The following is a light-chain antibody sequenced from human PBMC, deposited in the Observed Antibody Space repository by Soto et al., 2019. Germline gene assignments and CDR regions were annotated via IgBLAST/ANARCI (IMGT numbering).Light chain of an antibody. J-gene: IGLJ2*01. CDR2: GNN. CDR3: QSYDNSVRTSV. V-gene: IGLV1-40*01. Sequence: QSVLTQPPSVSGAPGQTVTISCTGSSSNIGAGYDVHWYQQLPGTAPKLLINGNNKRPSGVPDRFSDSKSGTSASLAITGLQAEDEAEYYCQSYDNSVRTSVFGGGTKLTVL. CDR1: SSNIGAGYD.